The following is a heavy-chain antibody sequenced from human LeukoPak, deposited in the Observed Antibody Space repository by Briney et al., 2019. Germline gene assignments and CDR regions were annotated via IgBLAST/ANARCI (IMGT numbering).Heavy chain of an antibody. Sequence: GGSLRLSCVASGFIFSNFRMDWVRQAPGKGLEWISYITKTSTSMYYADSVKGRFTLSRDNGKNSLYLQMNSLRAEDTAVYYCARVEAVADYWGQGTLVTVSS. D-gene: IGHD6-19*01. V-gene: IGHV3-48*01. CDR1: GFIFSNFR. J-gene: IGHJ4*02. CDR3: ARVEAVADY. CDR2: ITKTSTSM.